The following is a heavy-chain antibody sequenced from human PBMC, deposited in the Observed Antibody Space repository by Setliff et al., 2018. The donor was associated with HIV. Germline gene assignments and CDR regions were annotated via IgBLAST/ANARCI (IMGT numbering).Heavy chain of an antibody. V-gene: IGHV1-2*02. Sequence: EASVKVSCKASGYTFTDDYMHWVRQAPGQGLEWMGWINPNSGGTNYGQKLQGRLTMTTDTSTTTAYMELRRLRSDDTAVYFCATATEHWLSQGGFDDWGQGTLVTVSS. CDR3: ATATEHWLSQGGFDD. CDR2: INPNSGGT. CDR1: GYTFTDDY. D-gene: IGHD6-19*01. J-gene: IGHJ4*02.